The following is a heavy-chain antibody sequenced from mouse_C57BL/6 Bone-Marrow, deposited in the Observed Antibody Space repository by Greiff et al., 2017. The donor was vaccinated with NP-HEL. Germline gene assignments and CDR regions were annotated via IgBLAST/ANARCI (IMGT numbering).Heavy chain of an antibody. CDR1: GFNIKGYY. CDR3: ARDYGSFYYDAMDY. CDR2: IDPEDGDT. V-gene: IGHV14-2*01. Sequence: EVQLQQSGAELVKPGASVKLSCTASGFNIKGYYMHWVKQRTEQGLEWIGRIDPEDGDTKYAPKFQGKATITADTSSNTAYLQLSSLTSEDTAVYYCARDYGSFYYDAMDYWGQGTSVTVSS. J-gene: IGHJ4*01. D-gene: IGHD1-1*01.